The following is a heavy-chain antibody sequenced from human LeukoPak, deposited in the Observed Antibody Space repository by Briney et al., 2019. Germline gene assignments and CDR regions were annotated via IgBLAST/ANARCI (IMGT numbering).Heavy chain of an antibody. CDR1: GFTFSSYS. J-gene: IGHJ3*02. V-gene: IGHV3-21*01. CDR2: ISSSSSYI. CDR3: ARALSGDFSFDI. D-gene: IGHD1-26*01. Sequence: GGSLRLSCAASGFTFSSYSMNWVRQAPGEGLEWVSSISSSSSYIYYADSVKGRFTISRDNAKNSLYLQMNSLRAEDTAVYYCARALSGDFSFDIWGQGTMVTVSS.